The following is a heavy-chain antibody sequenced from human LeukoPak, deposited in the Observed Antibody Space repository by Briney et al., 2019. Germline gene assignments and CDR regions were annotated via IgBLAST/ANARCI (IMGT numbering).Heavy chain of an antibody. J-gene: IGHJ4*02. V-gene: IGHV3-21*01. CDR1: GFTFSSYS. CDR2: ISSSSSYI. D-gene: IGHD3-22*01. CDR3: ARQRSGYYYWAGDY. Sequence: GGSLRLSCAASGFTFSSYSMNWVRQAPGKGLEWVSSISSSSSYIYYADSVKGRFTISRDNAKNSLYLQMNSLRAEDTAVYYCARQRSGYYYWAGDYWGQGTLVTVSS.